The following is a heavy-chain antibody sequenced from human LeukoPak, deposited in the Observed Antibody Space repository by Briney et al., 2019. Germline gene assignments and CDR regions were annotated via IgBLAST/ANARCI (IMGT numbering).Heavy chain of an antibody. V-gene: IGHV3-7*01. J-gene: IGHJ3*01. CDR1: GFMFSNYW. CDR3: ASEINWGSGAFDV. Sequence: GGSLRLSCVASGFMFSNYWMTLVRQAPGKGLEWVADINEDGSEKHYVDSLKGRFTISRDNAKNSLYLQMNSLSAEDTAVYYCASEINWGSGAFDVWGQGTMVTVSS. D-gene: IGHD7-27*01. CDR2: INEDGSEK.